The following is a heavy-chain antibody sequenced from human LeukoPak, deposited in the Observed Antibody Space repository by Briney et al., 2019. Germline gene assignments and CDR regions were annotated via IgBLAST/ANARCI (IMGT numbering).Heavy chain of an antibody. CDR3: ARHLSGDDI. CDR2: IYSGGTT. CDR1: GLIVSSNY. J-gene: IGHJ3*02. Sequence: GGSLRLSCAASGLIVSSNYMSWVRQAPGKGLEWVSIIYSGGTTYYADSVKGRFTISRDNSKNKLYLQMNSLRAEDTAVYYCARHLSGDDIWGQGTMVTVSS. D-gene: IGHD4-17*01. V-gene: IGHV3-53*01.